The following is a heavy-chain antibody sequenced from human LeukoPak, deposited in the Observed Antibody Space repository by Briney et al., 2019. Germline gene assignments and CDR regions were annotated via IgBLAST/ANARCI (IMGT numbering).Heavy chain of an antibody. CDR2: IYHSGST. CDR1: GYSIGSGYY. CDR3: ARDLPDSSGYYYFDY. V-gene: IGHV4-38-2*02. Sequence: SETLSLTCTVSGYSIGSGYYWGWIRQPPGKGLEWIGSIYHSGSTYYNPSLKSRVTISVDTSKNQFSLKLSSVTAADTAVYYCARDLPDSSGYYYFDYWGQGTLVTVSS. D-gene: IGHD3-22*01. J-gene: IGHJ4*02.